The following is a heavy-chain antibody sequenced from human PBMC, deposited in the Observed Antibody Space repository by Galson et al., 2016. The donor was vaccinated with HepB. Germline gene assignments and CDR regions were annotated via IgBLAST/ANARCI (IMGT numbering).Heavy chain of an antibody. CDR2: ISKSGTT. CDR3: ARFTFLPTQFFYGMDV. V-gene: IGHV4-31*03. CDR1: GGSVSSGPYY. J-gene: IGHJ6*02. D-gene: IGHD3-3*01. Sequence: TLSLTCTVSGGSVSSGPYYWSWIRQHPGKGLEWIGYISKSGTTFYNPSLKSRVAISLHTSENQFPLKLNSVTAADTALYYCARFTFLPTQFFYGMDVWGQGTTVTVSS.